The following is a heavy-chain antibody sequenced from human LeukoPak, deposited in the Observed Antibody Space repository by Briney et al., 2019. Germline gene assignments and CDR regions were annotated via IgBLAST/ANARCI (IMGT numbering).Heavy chain of an antibody. CDR1: GYSFTSYW. CDR3: ARQPGFYGDYAIDY. Sequence: GESLKISCKGSGYSFTSYWIGWVRQMPGKGLEWMGIIYPGDSDTRYSPYFQGQVTISADKSISTAYVQWSSLKASGTAMYYCARQPGFYGDYAIDYWGQGNPGHRLL. J-gene: IGHJ4*02. D-gene: IGHD4-17*01. CDR2: IYPGDSDT. V-gene: IGHV5-51*01.